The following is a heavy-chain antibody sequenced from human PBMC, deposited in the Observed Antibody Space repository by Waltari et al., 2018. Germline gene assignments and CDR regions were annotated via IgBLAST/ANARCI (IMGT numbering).Heavy chain of an antibody. J-gene: IGHJ5*02. CDR2: ISSSSSYI. CDR1: GFTFSSYS. CDR3: ARAGQIDFIVVVVAATPGNWFDP. V-gene: IGHV3-21*01. Sequence: EVQLVESGGGLVKPGGSLRLSCAASGFTFSSYSMNWVRQAPGKGLEWVASISSSSSYIYYADSVKGRFTISRDNAKNSLYLQMNSLRAEDTAVYYCARAGQIDFIVVVVAATPGNWFDPWGQGTLVTVSS. D-gene: IGHD2-15*01.